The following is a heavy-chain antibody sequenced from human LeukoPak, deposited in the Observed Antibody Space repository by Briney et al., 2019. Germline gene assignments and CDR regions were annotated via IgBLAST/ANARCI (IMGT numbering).Heavy chain of an antibody. CDR3: ARDPIHRDDYNAD. V-gene: IGHV4-39*07. Sequence: SETLSLTCTVSGGSISSSSYYWGWIRQPPGKGLEWIGSINYGGSTNYDPSLKSRVTISIDTSKNRMSLKLISVTAADTAVYYCARDPIHRDDYNADWGQGALVSVSS. CDR2: INYGGST. CDR1: GGSISSSSYY. D-gene: IGHD5-24*01. J-gene: IGHJ4*02.